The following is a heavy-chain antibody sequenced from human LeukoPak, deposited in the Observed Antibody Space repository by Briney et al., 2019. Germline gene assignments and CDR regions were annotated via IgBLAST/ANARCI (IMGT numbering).Heavy chain of an antibody. J-gene: IGHJ2*01. D-gene: IGHD2-15*01. Sequence: GGSLRLSCAASGFTFSSYGMTWVRQAPGKGLEWGSAISDSGGVTKYADSVKGRFTISRDNSKNTLYLQMNSLRAEDTAVYYCARAVYCSGGGCFWYFDLWGRGTLVTVSS. CDR1: GFTFSSYG. CDR3: ARAVYCSGGGCFWYFDL. V-gene: IGHV3-23*01. CDR2: ISDSGGVT.